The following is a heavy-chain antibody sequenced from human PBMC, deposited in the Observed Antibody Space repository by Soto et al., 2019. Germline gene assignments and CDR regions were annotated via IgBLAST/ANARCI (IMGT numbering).Heavy chain of an antibody. CDR1: GFTFSSYA. CDR2: ISGSGGST. Sequence: GGSLRLSCAASGFTFSSYAMSWVRQAPGKGLEWVSAISGSGGSTYYADSVKGRFTISRDNSKNTLYLQMNSLRAEDTAVYYCAKGPEYCSSTSCSRPNYYYYYYMDVWGKGTTVTVSS. D-gene: IGHD2-2*01. V-gene: IGHV3-23*01. J-gene: IGHJ6*03. CDR3: AKGPEYCSSTSCSRPNYYYYYYMDV.